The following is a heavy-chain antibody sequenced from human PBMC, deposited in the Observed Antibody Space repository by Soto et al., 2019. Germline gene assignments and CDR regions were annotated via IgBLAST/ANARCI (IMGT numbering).Heavy chain of an antibody. CDR3: AIPYSGNDRDAFDI. Sequence: SETLSLTCTVSGGTISSYYWSGIRQPPGKGLEWIGYIYYSGSTNYNPSLKSRVTISVDTSKNQFSLKLSSVTAADTAVYYCAIPYSGNDRDAFDIWTQGTMVPVSS. J-gene: IGHJ3*02. CDR1: GGTISSYY. D-gene: IGHD2-21*01. CDR2: IYYSGST. V-gene: IGHV4-59*08.